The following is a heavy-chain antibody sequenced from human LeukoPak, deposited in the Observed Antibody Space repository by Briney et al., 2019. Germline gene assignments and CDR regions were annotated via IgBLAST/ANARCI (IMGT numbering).Heavy chain of an antibody. Sequence: GGSLRLSCAASGFTFSSYAMSWVRQAPGKGLEWVSAISGSGGSTYYADSVKGRFTISRDNSRNTLYLQMNSLRAEDTAVYYCAKGPLQLWLRYFDYWGQGTLVTVSS. CDR3: AKGPLQLWLRYFDY. CDR2: ISGSGGST. CDR1: GFTFSSYA. J-gene: IGHJ4*02. V-gene: IGHV3-23*01. D-gene: IGHD5-18*01.